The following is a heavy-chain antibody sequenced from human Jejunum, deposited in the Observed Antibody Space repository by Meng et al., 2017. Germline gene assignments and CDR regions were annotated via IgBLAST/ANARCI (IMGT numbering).Heavy chain of an antibody. V-gene: IGHV4-4*02. D-gene: IGHD2-8*01. CDR2: IDPSEST. CDR1: GASIIRTNW. Sequence: QVQLQESGPGLVKPSGTLYLTCAVSGASIIRTNWWSGVRQPPGKGLEWIGKIDPSESTHYNPSLKGRVTISADRSKNQFSLRLTSVTAADTAIYYCARAYCTDVSCHDFFDSWGQGTLVTVSS. CDR3: ARAYCTDVSCHDFFDS. J-gene: IGHJ4*02.